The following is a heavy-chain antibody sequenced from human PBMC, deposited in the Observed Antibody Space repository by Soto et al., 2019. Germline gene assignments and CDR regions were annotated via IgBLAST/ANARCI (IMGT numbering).Heavy chain of an antibody. D-gene: IGHD3-10*01. J-gene: IGHJ4*02. V-gene: IGHV1-18*01. CDR2: IGAYNGKK. Sequence: QVQLVQSGAEVKKPGASVKVSCKASGYTFSSYGIGWVRQAPGQGLEWMGWIGAYNGKKNYAQKFQGRVNMTRDTSTSTAYMELRSLRSDDTAVYYCARVGGSGPAYYFDYWGQGTLVTVSS. CDR3: ARVGGSGPAYYFDY. CDR1: GYTFSSYG.